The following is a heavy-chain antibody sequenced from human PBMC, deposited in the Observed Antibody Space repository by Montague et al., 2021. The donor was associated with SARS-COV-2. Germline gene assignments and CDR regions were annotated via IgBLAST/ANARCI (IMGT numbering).Heavy chain of an antibody. J-gene: IGHJ5*02. V-gene: IGHV3-30-3*01. Sequence: SLRPSCSASGFTFSSYAMHWVRQAPGKGLEWVAVISYDGSNKYYXDSVKGRFTISRDNSKNTLYLQMNSLRAEDTAVYYCARDKGGERLLWFGELFTHNWFDPWGQGTLVTVSS. D-gene: IGHD3-10*01. CDR1: GFTFSSYA. CDR2: ISYDGSNK. CDR3: ARDKGGERLLWFGELFTHNWFDP.